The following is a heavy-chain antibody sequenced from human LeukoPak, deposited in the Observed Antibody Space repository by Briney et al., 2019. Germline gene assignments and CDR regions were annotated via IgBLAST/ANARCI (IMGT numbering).Heavy chain of an antibody. D-gene: IGHD1-26*01. CDR1: GFTFSTHG. J-gene: IGHJ6*03. Sequence: GGSLRLSCAASGFTFSTHGMHWVRQAPGKGLEWVAFIRYDGINKYYSDSVKGRFTISRDNAKDSLYLQMNSLGPEDTAVYYCARDPYSGNYGNYYYYYMDVWGKGTTVTISS. V-gene: IGHV3-30*02. CDR3: ARDPYSGNYGNYYYYYMDV. CDR2: IRYDGINK.